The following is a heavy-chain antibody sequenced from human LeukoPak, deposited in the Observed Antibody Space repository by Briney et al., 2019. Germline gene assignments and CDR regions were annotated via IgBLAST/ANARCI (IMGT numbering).Heavy chain of an antibody. CDR2: INHSGST. CDR1: GGSFSGYY. J-gene: IGHJ6*03. Sequence: SETLSLTCAVYGGSFSGYYWSWIRQPPGKGLEWIGEINHSGSTNYNPSLKSRVTISVDTSKNQFSLKLSSVTAADTAVYYCARGNQGYCSSTSCIRGYYYYYHMDVWGKGTTVTVSS. V-gene: IGHV4-34*01. D-gene: IGHD2-2*01. CDR3: ARGNQGYCSSTSCIRGYYYYYHMDV.